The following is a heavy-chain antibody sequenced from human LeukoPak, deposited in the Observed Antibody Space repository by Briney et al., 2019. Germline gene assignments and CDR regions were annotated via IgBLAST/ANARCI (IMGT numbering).Heavy chain of an antibody. Sequence: ASVKVSCKASGYTFTSYSISWVRQAPGQGLEWMGWISAYNGNTNYAQKLQGRVTMTTDTSTSTAYMELRSLRSDDTAVYYCARDRTGIGTLDYWGQGTLVTVSS. J-gene: IGHJ4*02. CDR3: ARDRTGIGTLDY. CDR1: GYTFTSYS. D-gene: IGHD1-26*01. CDR2: ISAYNGNT. V-gene: IGHV1-18*01.